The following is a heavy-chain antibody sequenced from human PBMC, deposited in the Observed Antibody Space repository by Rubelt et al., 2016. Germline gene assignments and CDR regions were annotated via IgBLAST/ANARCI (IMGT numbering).Heavy chain of an antibody. Sequence: QVQLVQSGAEVKKPGSSVKVSCKASGGTFSSYAISWVRQAPGQGLEWMGRIIPILGIANYAQKFQGRVTITADKSTSTAYMELSSLRSEDTAVYYWARGDGNGDYDHYYYYGMDVWGQGTTVTVSS. D-gene: IGHD4-17*01. V-gene: IGHV1-69*04. J-gene: IGHJ6*02. CDR2: IIPILGIA. CDR3: ARGDGNGDYDHYYYYGMDV. CDR1: GGTFSSYA.